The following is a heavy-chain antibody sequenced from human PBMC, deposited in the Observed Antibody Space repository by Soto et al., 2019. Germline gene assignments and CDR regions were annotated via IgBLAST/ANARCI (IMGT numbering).Heavy chain of an antibody. J-gene: IGHJ3*02. D-gene: IGHD3-16*01. CDR2: IYYSGST. CDR3: ARRYGWAFDI. V-gene: IGHV4-59*08. CDR1: GVSISSYY. Sequence: SETLSLTCTVSGVSISSYYWSRIRQPPGKGLEWIGYIYYSGSTNYNPSLKSRVTISVDTSKNQFSLKLSSVTAADTAVYYCARRYGWAFDIWGQGTMVTVSS.